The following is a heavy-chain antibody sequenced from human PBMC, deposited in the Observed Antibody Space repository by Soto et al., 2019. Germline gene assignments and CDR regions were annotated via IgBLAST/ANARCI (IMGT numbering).Heavy chain of an antibody. CDR1: GGSISSSSYY. D-gene: IGHD3-3*01. Sequence: SETLSLTCTVSGGSISSSSYYWGWIRQPPGKGLEWIGSIYYSGSTYYNPSLKSRVTISVDTSKNQFSLKLSSVTAADTAVYYCARQTLRITIFGVVNNFDYWGQGTLVTVSS. J-gene: IGHJ4*02. V-gene: IGHV4-39*01. CDR2: IYYSGST. CDR3: ARQTLRITIFGVVNNFDY.